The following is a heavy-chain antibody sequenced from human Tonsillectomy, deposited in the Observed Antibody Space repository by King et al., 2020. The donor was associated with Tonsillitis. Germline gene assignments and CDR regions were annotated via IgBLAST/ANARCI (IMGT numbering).Heavy chain of an antibody. Sequence: VQLQQSGPGLVKPSQTLSLTCAISGDSVSSNSAAWNWIRQSPSRGLEWLGRTYYRSKWYNDYAVSVKSRITINPDTSKNQFSLQLNSVTPEDTAVYYCARGRAYCSGGSCYKDYYYYGMEVWGHGTTVTVSS. CDR2: TYYRSKWYN. J-gene: IGHJ6*02. D-gene: IGHD2-15*01. V-gene: IGHV6-1*01. CDR1: GDSVSSNSAA. CDR3: ARGRAYCSGGSCYKDYYYYGMEV.